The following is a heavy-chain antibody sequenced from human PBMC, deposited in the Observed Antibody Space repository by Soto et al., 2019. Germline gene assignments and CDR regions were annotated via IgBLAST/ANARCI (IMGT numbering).Heavy chain of an antibody. CDR3: ARERGYYDSSGYYYVGSFDY. CDR2: INPSGGST. D-gene: IGHD3-22*01. V-gene: IGHV1-46*03. J-gene: IGHJ4*02. Sequence: GASVKVSCKASGYTFTSYYMHWVRQAPGQGLEWMGIINPSGGSTSYAQKFQGRVTMTRDTSTSTVYMELSSLRSEDTAVYYCARERGYYDSSGYYYVGSFDYWGQGTLVTVSS. CDR1: GYTFTSYY.